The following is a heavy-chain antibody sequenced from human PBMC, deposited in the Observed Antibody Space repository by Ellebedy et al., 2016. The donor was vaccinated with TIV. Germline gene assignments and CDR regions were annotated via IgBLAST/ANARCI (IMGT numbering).Heavy chain of an antibody. CDR1: GFTFSSHD. D-gene: IGHD1-1*01. V-gene: IGHV3-13*01. CDR2: ITSAGDT. J-gene: IGHJ4*02. CDR3: ARATAGFDY. Sequence: PGGSLRLSCAASGFTFSSHDMHWVRQPTGKGLEWVSGITSAGDTYYLGSVKGRFTISRENAKNSLYLQMNSLRAEDTAVYYCARATAGFDYWGQGTLVTVSS.